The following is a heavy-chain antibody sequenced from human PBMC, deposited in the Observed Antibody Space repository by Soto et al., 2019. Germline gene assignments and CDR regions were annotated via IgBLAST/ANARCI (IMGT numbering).Heavy chain of an antibody. CDR2: IYASGTT. CDR1: GASISNYY. CDR3: ARENRSELGTVEY. V-gene: IGHV4-4*07. Sequence: QVRLQESGPGLVKPSETLSLTCTVSGASISNYYWSWIRQPAGKGLECLGRIYASGTTTYNPSLRSRVTMSVDTSKNQFSLNLDSVTVADTAVYYCARENRSELGTVEYWGQGTLVTVSS. J-gene: IGHJ4*02. D-gene: IGHD1-1*01.